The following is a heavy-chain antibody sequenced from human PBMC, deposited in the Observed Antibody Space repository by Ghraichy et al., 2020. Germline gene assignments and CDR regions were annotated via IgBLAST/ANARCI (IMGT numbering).Heavy chain of an antibody. Sequence: GGSLRLSCAASGLPFSSYWMNWVRQAPGKGLEWVANINQDGSVKYFVASVKGRFTISRDNVKNSLFLQMNGLRAEDTAVYYCTTVAEAGFDYWGQGTLVTVSS. CDR3: TTVAEAGFDY. CDR1: GLPFSSYW. V-gene: IGHV3-7*03. CDR2: INQDGSVK. D-gene: IGHD6-19*01. J-gene: IGHJ4*02.